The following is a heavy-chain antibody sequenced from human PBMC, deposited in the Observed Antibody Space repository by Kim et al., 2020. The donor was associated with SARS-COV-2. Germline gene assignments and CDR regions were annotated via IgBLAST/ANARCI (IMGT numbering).Heavy chain of an antibody. CDR2: ISYDGSNK. V-gene: IGHV3-30-3*01. CDR3: ARNTYGSGSSIGGPSDY. Sequence: GGSLRLSCAASGFTFSSYAMHWVRQAPGKGLEWVAVISYDGSNKYYADSVKGRFTISRDNSKNTLYLQMNSLRAEDTAVYYCARNTYGSGSSIGGPSDYWGQGTLVTVSS. J-gene: IGHJ4*02. D-gene: IGHD3-10*01. CDR1: GFTFSSYA.